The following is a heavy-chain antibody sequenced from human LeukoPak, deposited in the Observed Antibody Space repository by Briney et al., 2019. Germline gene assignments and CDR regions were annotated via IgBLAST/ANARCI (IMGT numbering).Heavy chain of an antibody. D-gene: IGHD2-2*02. CDR1: GGTFSSYA. J-gene: IGHJ4*02. Sequence: SVKVSCKASGGTFSSYAISWVRQAPGQGLEWMGGIIPIFGTANYAQKFQGRVTITTDESTSTAYMELSSLRSEDTAVYYCASTRGDVVPAAIGISGYWGQGTLVTVSS. CDR3: ASTRGDVVPAAIGISGY. CDR2: IIPIFGTA. V-gene: IGHV1-69*05.